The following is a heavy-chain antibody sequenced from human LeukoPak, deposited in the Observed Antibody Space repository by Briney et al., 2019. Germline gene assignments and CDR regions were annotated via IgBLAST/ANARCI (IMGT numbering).Heavy chain of an antibody. CDR1: GGSISSYY. J-gene: IGHJ4*02. CDR3: ARDPPYSGYDSGLDY. CDR2: IYYSGST. V-gene: IGHV4-59*01. D-gene: IGHD5-12*01. Sequence: PSETLSLTCTVSGGSISSYYWSWIRQPPGKGLEWIGYIYYSGSTNYNPSLKSRVTISVDTSKNQFSLKLSSVTAADTAVYYCARDPPYSGYDSGLDYWGQGTLVTVSS.